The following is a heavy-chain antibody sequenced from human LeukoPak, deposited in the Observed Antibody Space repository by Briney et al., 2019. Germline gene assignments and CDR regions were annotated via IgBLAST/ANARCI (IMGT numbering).Heavy chain of an antibody. CDR1: GFTFSSYG. CDR3: ARSTMVRGVFDY. V-gene: IGHV3-30*03. J-gene: IGHJ4*02. D-gene: IGHD3-10*01. Sequence: PGGSLRLSCAASGFTFSSYGMHWVRQAPGKGLEWVAVISYDGSNKYYADSVKGRFTISRDNAKNSLYLQMNSLRAEDTAVYYCARSTMVRGVFDYWGQGTLVTVSS. CDR2: ISYDGSNK.